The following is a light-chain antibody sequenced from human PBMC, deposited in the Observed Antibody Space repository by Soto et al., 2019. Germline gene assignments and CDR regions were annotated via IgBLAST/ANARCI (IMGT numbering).Light chain of an antibody. V-gene: IGLV2-14*01. CDR1: SSDVGAYNY. CDR3: SSYSISSTLHYV. J-gene: IGLJ1*01. CDR2: EVS. Sequence: QSALTQPASVSGSPGQSITISCTGSSSDVGAYNYVSWYQQHPGEAPKLMIYEVSNRPSRISNRFSGSKSGITAPLTISGLQAEDEADYYCSSYSISSTLHYVFGTGTKVTVL.